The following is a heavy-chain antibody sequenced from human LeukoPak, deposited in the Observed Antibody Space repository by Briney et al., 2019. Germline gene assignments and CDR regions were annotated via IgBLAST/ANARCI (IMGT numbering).Heavy chain of an antibody. CDR2: INHSGST. D-gene: IGHD3-10*01. V-gene: IGHV4-34*01. CDR3: ARVRLWFGELSGVRYYFDY. Sequence: SGTLSLTCAVYGGSFSGYYWSWIRQPPGKGLEWIGEINHSGSTNYNPSLKSRVTISVDTSKNQFSLKLSSVTAADTAVYYCARVRLWFGELSGVRYYFDYWGQGTLVTVSS. J-gene: IGHJ4*02. CDR1: GGSFSGYY.